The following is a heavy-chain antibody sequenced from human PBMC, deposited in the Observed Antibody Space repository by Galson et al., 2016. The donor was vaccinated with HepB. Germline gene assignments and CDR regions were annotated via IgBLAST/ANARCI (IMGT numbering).Heavy chain of an antibody. D-gene: IGHD6-13*01. J-gene: IGHJ6*02. Sequence: SLRLSCAASGFTLSSYSVNWVRQTPGKGLEWVSYITSRSTAIYYADSVKGQFTISRDNARNSLYLQMNSLRAEDTAVYYCAREGTGSSSFIYYYYGMDVWGQGTTATVSS. CDR2: ITSRSTAI. V-gene: IGHV3-48*04. CDR1: GFTLSSYS. CDR3: AREGTGSSSFIYYYYGMDV.